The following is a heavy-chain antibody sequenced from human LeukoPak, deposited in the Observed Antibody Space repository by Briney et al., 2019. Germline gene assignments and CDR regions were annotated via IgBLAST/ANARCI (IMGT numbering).Heavy chain of an antibody. V-gene: IGHV3-48*03. CDR3: VRCGRGGSNSMPFLDY. CDR1: GFTFSSYE. CDR2: ISDGGETM. Sequence: GGSLRLSCVASGFTFSSYEMNWFRQAPGKGLEWLSYISDGGETMFYVDSVKGRFTISRDNADNSLSLQMNSLRAEDTAVYYCVRCGRGGSNSMPFLDYWGQGALVTVSS. J-gene: IGHJ4*02. D-gene: IGHD1-26*01.